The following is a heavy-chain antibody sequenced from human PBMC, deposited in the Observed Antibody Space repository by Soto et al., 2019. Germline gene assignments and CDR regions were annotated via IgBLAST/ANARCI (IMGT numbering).Heavy chain of an antibody. CDR3: ARVPTP. CDR2: IYHSGST. J-gene: IGHJ5*02. CDR1: DGSSSSGGYS. Sequence: SETLSLTCGVADGSSSSGGYSWSWIRQPPGKGLEWIGYIYHSGSTYYNPSLKSRVTISVDRSKNQFSLKLNSMTAADTAVYYCARVPTPWGQGTLVTVSS. V-gene: IGHV4-30-2*01.